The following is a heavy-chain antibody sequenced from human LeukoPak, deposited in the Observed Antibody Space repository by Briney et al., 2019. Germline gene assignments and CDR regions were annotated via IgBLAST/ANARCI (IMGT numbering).Heavy chain of an antibody. Sequence: GGSLRLSCVTTGFTFSDYSMNWVRQAPGKGREWISYITASSDNINYADSVRGRFTISRDNAKNSLYLQMNSLRDDDTAVYYCARGEHRSAWLIDYWGQGTLVTVSS. D-gene: IGHD3-3*01. CDR2: ITASSDNI. J-gene: IGHJ4*02. CDR1: GFTFSDYS. CDR3: ARGEHRSAWLIDY. V-gene: IGHV3-48*02.